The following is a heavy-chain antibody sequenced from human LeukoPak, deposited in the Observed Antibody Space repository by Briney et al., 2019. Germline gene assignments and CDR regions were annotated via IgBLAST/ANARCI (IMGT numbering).Heavy chain of an antibody. V-gene: IGHV4-34*01. CDR1: GGSFSGYY. D-gene: IGHD3-10*01. CDR2: INHSGST. Sequence: SETLSLTCAVYGGSFSGYYWSWIRQPPGKGLEWIGEINHSGSTNYNPSLKSRVTISVDTSKNQFSLKLSSVTAADTAVYYCARGSITMVRGVLQYYFDYWGQGTLVTVSS. J-gene: IGHJ4*02. CDR3: ARGSITMVRGVLQYYFDY.